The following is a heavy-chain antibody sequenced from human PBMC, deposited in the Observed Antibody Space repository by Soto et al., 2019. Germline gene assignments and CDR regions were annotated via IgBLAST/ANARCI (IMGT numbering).Heavy chain of an antibody. CDR3: ARTRERITLVRGVITHDAFDI. D-gene: IGHD3-10*01. V-gene: IGHV4-4*02. Sequence: QVQLQESGPGLVKPSGTLSHTCAVSSGSISSSNWWSWVRQPPGKGLEWIGEIYHSGSTNYNPSLKSRVTISVDKSKNQFSLKLSSVTAADTAVYYCARTRERITLVRGVITHDAFDIWGQGTMVTVSS. CDR2: IYHSGST. J-gene: IGHJ3*02. CDR1: SGSISSSNW.